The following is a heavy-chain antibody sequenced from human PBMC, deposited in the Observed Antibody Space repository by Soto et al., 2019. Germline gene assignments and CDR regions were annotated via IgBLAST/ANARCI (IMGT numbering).Heavy chain of an antibody. D-gene: IGHD4-17*01. J-gene: IGHJ4*02. CDR2: IYYSGRT. V-gene: IGHV4-59*01. CDR3: ARKDHGGNPFYAN. CDR1: GGSLSNYY. Sequence: QVQLQESGPGLVKPSETLSLTCTVSGGSLSNYYWSWIRQPPGKGLEWIGYIYYSGRTNYNPSLKSRLTMSVYTSKNQVSLKLNSVTAADTAVYYCARKDHGGNPFYANWGQGTLVSVSS.